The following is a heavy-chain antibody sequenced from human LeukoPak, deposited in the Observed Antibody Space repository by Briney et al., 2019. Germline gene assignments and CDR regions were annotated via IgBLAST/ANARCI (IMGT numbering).Heavy chain of an antibody. CDR3: ARDRSGWYKWFDP. D-gene: IGHD6-19*01. CDR1: GFTFSSYE. V-gene: IGHV3-48*03. J-gene: IGHJ5*02. Sequence: GGSLRLSCAASGFTFSSYEVNWVRQAPGKGLEWVSYISGSGSSIHYADSVKGRFTVSRDNAKNSLYLQMNSLRAEDTAVYFCARDRSGWYKWFDPWGQGTLVTVSS. CDR2: ISGSGSSI.